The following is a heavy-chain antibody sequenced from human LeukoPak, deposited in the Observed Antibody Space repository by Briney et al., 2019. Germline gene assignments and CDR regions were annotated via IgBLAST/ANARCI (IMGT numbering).Heavy chain of an antibody. CDR1: GYTFTSYG. D-gene: IGHD2-21*02. J-gene: IGHJ5*02. CDR3: AGVDSGGDCYYSNWFDP. Sequence: ASVKVSCKASGYTFTSYGISWVRQAPGQGLEWVGWISAYNGNTNYAQKLQGRVTMTTDTSTSTAYMELRSLRSDDTAVYYCAGVDSGGDCYYSNWFDPWGQGTLVTVSS. CDR2: ISAYNGNT. V-gene: IGHV1-18*01.